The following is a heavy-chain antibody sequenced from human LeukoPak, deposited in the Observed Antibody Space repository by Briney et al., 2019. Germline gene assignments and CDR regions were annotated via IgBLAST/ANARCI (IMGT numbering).Heavy chain of an antibody. D-gene: IGHD5-18*01. J-gene: IGHJ6*02. CDR2: INPSGGST. CDR1: GYTFTNYY. Sequence: ASVKVSCKASGYTFTNYYMHWVRQAPGQGLEWMGIINPSGGSTNYAQKFQGRVTMTRDTSTSTVYMDLSSLTSEDTAVFYCARGKQLSKYGMDVWGQGTTVTVSS. V-gene: IGHV1-46*01. CDR3: ARGKQLSKYGMDV.